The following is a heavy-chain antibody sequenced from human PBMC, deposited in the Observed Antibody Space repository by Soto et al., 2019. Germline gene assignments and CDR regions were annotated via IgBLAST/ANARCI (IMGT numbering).Heavy chain of an antibody. CDR1: GGTFSSYA. CDR3: AREYYDFWSGYFYYYYYGMDV. D-gene: IGHD3-3*01. Sequence: GASVKVSCKASGGTFSSYAIIWVRQAPGQGLEWMGGIIPIFGTANYAQKFQGRVTITADESTSTAYMELSSLRSEDTAVYYCAREYYDFWSGYFYYYYYGMDVWGQGTTVTVS. V-gene: IGHV1-69*13. CDR2: IIPIFGTA. J-gene: IGHJ6*02.